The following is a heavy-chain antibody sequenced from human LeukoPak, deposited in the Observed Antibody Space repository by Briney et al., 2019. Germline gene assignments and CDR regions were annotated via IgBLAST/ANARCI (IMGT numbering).Heavy chain of an antibody. CDR3: ARGWGGSGWYFDL. V-gene: IGHV3-66*01. D-gene: IGHD3-10*01. J-gene: IGHJ2*01. CDR2: IDNDGRT. CDR1: GFTVTTSY. Sequence: QSGGSLRLSCAASGFTVTTSYINWVRQAPGKGLEWVSLIDNDGRTYYADSVKGRFTISRDDSKNTLYLQMNTLRAEDTAVFYCARGWGGSGWYFDLWGRGTLVTVSS.